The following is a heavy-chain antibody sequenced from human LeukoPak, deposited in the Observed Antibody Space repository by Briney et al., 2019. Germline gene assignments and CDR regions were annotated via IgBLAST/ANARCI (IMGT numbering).Heavy chain of an antibody. V-gene: IGHV4-59*01. CDR2: IYYSGST. CDR1: GGSISSYY. CDR3: ASDLGFGELAAIAFDI. J-gene: IGHJ3*02. D-gene: IGHD3-10*01. Sequence: SETLSLTCTVSGGSISSYYWSWIRQPPGKGLEWIGYIYYSGSTNYNPSLKSRVTISVDTSKNQFSLKLSSVTAADTAVYYCASDLGFGELAAIAFDIWGQGTMVTVSS.